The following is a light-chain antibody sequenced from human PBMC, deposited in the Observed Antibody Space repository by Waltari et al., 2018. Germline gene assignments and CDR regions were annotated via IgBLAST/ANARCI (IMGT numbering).Light chain of an antibody. CDR3: TSFTYRTTLV. Sequence: QSALTQPASVSGSPGPSITTSHTGTNREVGGYNPVPWYQYLPGKAPKLLIYDVTKRPSGVSDRFSGSRSGATASLTISGLQAEDEADYYCTSFTYRTTLVFGGGTKLAVL. CDR1: NREVGGYNP. J-gene: IGLJ2*01. CDR2: DVT. V-gene: IGLV2-14*03.